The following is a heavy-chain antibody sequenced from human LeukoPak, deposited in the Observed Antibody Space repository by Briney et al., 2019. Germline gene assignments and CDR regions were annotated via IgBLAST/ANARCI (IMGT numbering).Heavy chain of an antibody. V-gene: IGHV4-39*01. Sequence: SETLSLTCTDSGGSIISTSNYWGWIRQPPGKGLEWIGNVFYSGKTYHNPSLKSRVTISVDTSKKQFSLKLSSVTAADTAVYYCASLDTASYYYYGMDVWGQGTTVTVSS. CDR3: ASLDTASYYYYGMDV. CDR1: GGSIISTSNY. D-gene: IGHD3-22*01. J-gene: IGHJ6*02. CDR2: VFYSGKT.